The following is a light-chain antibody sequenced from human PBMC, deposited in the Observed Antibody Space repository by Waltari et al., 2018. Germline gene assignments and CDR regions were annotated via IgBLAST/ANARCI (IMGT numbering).Light chain of an antibody. J-gene: IGKJ1*01. V-gene: IGKV3-15*01. CDR1: QSIRSI. CDR3: QQYDNWLGT. Sequence: EIVMTQFQATLSVFPGERATLSCRASQSIRSILAWYQHKPGQAPRLLIYGASTRATGIPARFSGSGSGTEFTLTISSLQSEDFAVYFCQQYDNWLGTFGQGTKVEIK. CDR2: GAS.